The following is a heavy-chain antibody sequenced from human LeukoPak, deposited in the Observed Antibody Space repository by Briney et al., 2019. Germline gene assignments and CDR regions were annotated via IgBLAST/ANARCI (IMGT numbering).Heavy chain of an antibody. CDR2: ISSSDSTI. V-gene: IGHV3-11*04. D-gene: IGHD1-1*01. CDR1: GFTVSSNY. CDR3: ARAKRETNNWYEDYYYYYMDV. Sequence: GGSLRLSCAASGFTVSSNYMSWIRQAPGKGLEWVSYISSSDSTIYLADSVKGRFTISRDNAKNSLYLQMNSLRAEDTAVYYCARAKRETNNWYEDYYYYYMDVWGKGTTVTVSS. J-gene: IGHJ6*03.